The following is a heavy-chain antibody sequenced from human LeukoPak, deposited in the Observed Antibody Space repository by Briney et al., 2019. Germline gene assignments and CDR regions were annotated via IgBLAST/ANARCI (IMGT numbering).Heavy chain of an antibody. D-gene: IGHD3-10*01. CDR1: RFTFSNYW. CDR2: ISGSGGST. Sequence: GGSLRLSCATSRFTFSNYWMSWVRQAPGKGLEWVSAISGSGGSTYYADSVKGRFTISRDNSKNTLYLQMNSLRAKDTAVYYCASNYYGSGSYYSGFDYWGQGTLVTVSS. CDR3: ASNYYGSGSYYSGFDY. J-gene: IGHJ4*02. V-gene: IGHV3-23*01.